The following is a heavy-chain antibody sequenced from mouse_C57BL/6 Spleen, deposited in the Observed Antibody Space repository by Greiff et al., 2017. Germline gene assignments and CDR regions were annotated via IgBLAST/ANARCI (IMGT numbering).Heavy chain of an antibody. D-gene: IGHD2-4*01. CDR3: ARRGYYDYGSRGYYAMDY. Sequence: QVQLQPGAELVMPGASVKLSCKASGYTFTSYWMHWVKQRPGQGLEWIGEIDPSDSYTNYNQKFKGKSTLTVDKSSSTAYMQLSSLTSEDSAVYYCARRGYYDYGSRGYYAMDYWGQGTSVTVSS. CDR2: IDPSDSYT. V-gene: IGHV1-69*01. CDR1: GYTFTSYW. J-gene: IGHJ4*01.